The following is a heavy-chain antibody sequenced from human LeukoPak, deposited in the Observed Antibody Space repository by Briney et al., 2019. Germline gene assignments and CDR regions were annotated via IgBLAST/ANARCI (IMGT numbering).Heavy chain of an antibody. Sequence: SETLSLTCTVSGGSINGFYWSWIRQPPGRRLEWIGYISYSGSTYSRPSLRSRLTMSLDTSQNQYSLRLNSVTAADTAIYYCARHVISFGESYSQYSFDYWGQGSLVTVSS. CDR2: ISYSGST. V-gene: IGHV4-59*08. J-gene: IGHJ4*02. CDR1: GGSINGFY. CDR3: ARHVISFGESYSQYSFDY. D-gene: IGHD3-10*01.